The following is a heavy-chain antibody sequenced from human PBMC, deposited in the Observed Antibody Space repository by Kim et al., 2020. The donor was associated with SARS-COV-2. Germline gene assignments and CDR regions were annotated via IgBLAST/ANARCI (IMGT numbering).Heavy chain of an antibody. J-gene: IGHJ6*02. Sequence: GGSLRLSCAASGFPFSSFAMHWVRQSPGKGLEWVAVISYDGSHKYHADSETGRFTISRDNSKNTVYLQMNSLRAEDTALYYCARDGNSGALVADTLYDYGMDVRGPGDIVTVS. CDR3: ARDGNSGALVADTLYDYGMDV. CDR2: ISYDGSHK. CDR1: GFPFSSFA. V-gene: IGHV3-30-3*01. D-gene: IGHD3-22*01.